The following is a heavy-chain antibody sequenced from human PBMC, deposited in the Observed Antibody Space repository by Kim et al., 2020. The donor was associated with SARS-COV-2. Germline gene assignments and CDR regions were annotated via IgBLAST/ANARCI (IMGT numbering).Heavy chain of an antibody. V-gene: IGHV3-33*01. J-gene: IGHJ6*02. Sequence: YYETSVKGRFTIAGDNSKNTLYLQMNSLRAEDTAVYYCARDTRDYYGMDVWGQGTTVTVSS. CDR3: ARDTRDYYGMDV.